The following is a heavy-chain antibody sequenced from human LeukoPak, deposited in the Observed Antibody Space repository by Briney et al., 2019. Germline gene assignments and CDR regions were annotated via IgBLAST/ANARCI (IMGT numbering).Heavy chain of an antibody. CDR1: GFIFNKHA. V-gene: IGHV3-23*01. CDR2: LSGSGSST. Sequence: GGSLRLSCVASGFIFNKHAMSWVRQAPGKGLEWVSGLSGSGSSTDYADSVKGRFTVSRDNSKNTLYLQMNSLRAEDTAVYYCAKYTARFGETFDYWGQGTLVTVSS. D-gene: IGHD3-10*01. J-gene: IGHJ4*02. CDR3: AKYTARFGETFDY.